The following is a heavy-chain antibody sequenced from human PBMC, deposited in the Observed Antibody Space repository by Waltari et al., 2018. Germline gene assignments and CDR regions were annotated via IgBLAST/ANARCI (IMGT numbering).Heavy chain of an antibody. J-gene: IGHJ3*02. CDR2: ISSSSTI. D-gene: IGHD4-17*01. Sequence: EVQLVESGGGLVQPGGSLSLPCAASGFTFSSYSMKWVRQGPGKGRDGVSYISSSSTIYYADSVKGRFTISRDNAKNSLYLQMNSLRAEDTAVYYCARDDYAGAFDIWGQGTMVTVSS. CDR1: GFTFSSYS. CDR3: ARDDYAGAFDI. V-gene: IGHV3-48*01.